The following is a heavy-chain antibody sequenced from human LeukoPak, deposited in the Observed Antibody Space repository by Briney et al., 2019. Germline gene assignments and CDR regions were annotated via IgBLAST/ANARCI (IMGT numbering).Heavy chain of an antibody. Sequence: ASVKVSCKASGYTFTSYGISWVRQAPGEGLEWMGWISAYNGNTNYAQKLQGRFTMTTDTSTSTAYKELRILRSDDTAVYYCARGVQEVSGTRGWFDPWGQGTLVTVSS. J-gene: IGHJ5*02. CDR1: GYTFTSYG. CDR2: ISAYNGNT. D-gene: IGHD6-19*01. CDR3: ARGVQEVSGTRGWFDP. V-gene: IGHV1-18*01.